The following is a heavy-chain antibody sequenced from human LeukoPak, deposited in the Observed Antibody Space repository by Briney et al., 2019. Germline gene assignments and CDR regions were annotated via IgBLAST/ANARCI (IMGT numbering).Heavy chain of an antibody. CDR1: GFTVNGNY. J-gene: IGHJ6*02. V-gene: IGHV3-53*05. CDR3: ARDYSYTVDV. CDR2: IYSGGDT. Sequence: GGSLRLSCAAYGFTVNGNYMSWVRQAPGKGLEWISLIYSGGDTYYPDSVRGRFTISRDNSKNTLYLQMNSLGADDTAVYYCARDYSYTVDVWGRGTTVTVSS. D-gene: IGHD2-15*01.